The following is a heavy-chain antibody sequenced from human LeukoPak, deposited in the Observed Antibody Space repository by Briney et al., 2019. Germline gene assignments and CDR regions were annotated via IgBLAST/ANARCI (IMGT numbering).Heavy chain of an antibody. V-gene: IGHV3-48*01. CDR2: ITTSSSV. Sequence: GGSLRLSCAASGFTFSSYNMSWVRQAPGKGLEWVSSITTSSSVFYADSVKGRFTISRDNAQNSLYLQMNSLRADDTAVYYCARRFDSWGRGTLVTVSS. CDR3: ARRFDS. J-gene: IGHJ4*02. CDR1: GFTFSSYN.